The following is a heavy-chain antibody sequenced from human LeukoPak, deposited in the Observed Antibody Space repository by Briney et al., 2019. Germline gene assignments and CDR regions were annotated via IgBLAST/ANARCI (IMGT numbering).Heavy chain of an antibody. CDR2: IYYSGSA. V-gene: IGHV4-39*01. Sequence: SETLSLTCTVSSGSISNYYWGWIRQPPGRGLEWIANIYYSGSAYYSPSLKSRVTVSIDTSKNQFSLKLNSVTAADTAVYYCARQSTIAAARIDPWGQGTLVTVSS. D-gene: IGHD6-25*01. CDR3: ARQSTIAAARIDP. J-gene: IGHJ5*02. CDR1: SGSISNYY.